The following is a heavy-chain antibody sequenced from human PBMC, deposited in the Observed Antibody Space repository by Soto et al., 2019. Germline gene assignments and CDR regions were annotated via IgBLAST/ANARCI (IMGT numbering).Heavy chain of an antibody. CDR1: GYTFTDSG. D-gene: IGHD1-26*01. CDR3: ASDALTYIVGATQGFDL. V-gene: IGHV1-18*01. CDR2: ISAYNNDT. Sequence: QVHLVQSGAEVKKPGASVRLSCKASGYTFTDSGISWVRQAPGQGLEWMGWISAYNNDTNYAHKLQGRVTMTTDTSTSTAYMVLRSLRSDDTAVYYCASDALTYIVGATQGFDLWGQGTLVTVSS. J-gene: IGHJ5*02.